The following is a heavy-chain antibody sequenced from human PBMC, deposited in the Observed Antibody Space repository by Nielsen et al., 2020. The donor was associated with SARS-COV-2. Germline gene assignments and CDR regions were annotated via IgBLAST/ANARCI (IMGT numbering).Heavy chain of an antibody. J-gene: IGHJ4*02. Sequence: GESLKISCAASGFTFSSYSMNWVRQDPGKGLEWVSSISSSSSYIYYADSVKGRFTISRDNAKNSLYLQMNSLRAEDTAVYYCARVLGGGVLDYWGQGTLVTVSS. CDR2: ISSSSSYI. D-gene: IGHD1-26*01. CDR1: GFTFSSYS. V-gene: IGHV3-21*01. CDR3: ARVLGGGVLDY.